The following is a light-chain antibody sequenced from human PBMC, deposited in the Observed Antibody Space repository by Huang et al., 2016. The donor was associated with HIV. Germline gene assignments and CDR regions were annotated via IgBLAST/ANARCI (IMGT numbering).Light chain of an antibody. Sequence: DIQMTQSPSSLSASVGDRVIITCRASQSIRTSLNWYQQKPGKAPNLLIYAASSLQGGVPARFSGSGSGTDFTLTISSLQREDFATYFCQQSYNFPYTFGQGTKLEIK. CDR3: QQSYNFPYT. V-gene: IGKV1-39*01. CDR1: QSIRTS. J-gene: IGKJ2*01. CDR2: AAS.